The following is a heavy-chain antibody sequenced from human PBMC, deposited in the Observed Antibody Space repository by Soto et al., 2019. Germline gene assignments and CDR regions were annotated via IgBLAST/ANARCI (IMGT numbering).Heavy chain of an antibody. CDR2: MNPDSGAT. J-gene: IGHJ4*02. V-gene: IGHV1-2*02. CDR1: GYIFSDYC. CDR3: ARDRSPVMSGYYYA. Sequence: QVHLEQSAAAVKKPGASVKVSCKTSGYIFSDYCIHWVRQAPGQGLEWLGWMNPDSGATSYAPKFQGRVTLTRDTSVNTAYMELSGLMFDDTATYYCARDRSPVMSGYYYAWGQGTLLAVSS. D-gene: IGHD3-22*01.